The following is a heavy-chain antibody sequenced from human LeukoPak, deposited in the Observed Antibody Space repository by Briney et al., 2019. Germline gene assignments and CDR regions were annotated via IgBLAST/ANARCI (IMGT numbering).Heavy chain of an antibody. CDR2: TYHSGNT. V-gene: IGHV4-4*02. CDR1: GASISSSNW. D-gene: IGHD2-15*01. Sequence: SETLSLTCAVSGASISSSNWLSWVRQPPGKGLEWIGETYHSGNTNYNPSLKSLVTITVDYSKNRCSLKMSSMTAAGTAVYYCARAGWYTLDNWGQGTLGTVSS. CDR3: ARAGWYTLDN. J-gene: IGHJ4*01.